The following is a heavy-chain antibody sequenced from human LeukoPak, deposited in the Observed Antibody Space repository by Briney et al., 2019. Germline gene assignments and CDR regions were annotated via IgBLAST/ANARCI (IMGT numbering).Heavy chain of an antibody. D-gene: IGHD3-9*01. CDR2: IYYSGST. V-gene: IGHV4-39*01. CDR1: GGSISSSSYY. Sequence: SETLSLTCTVSGGSISSSSYYWGWIRQPPGKGLEWIGSIYYSGSTYYNPSLKSRVIISVDTSKNQFSLKLSSVTAADTAVYYCARTKIRGWLLTDAFDIWGQGTMVTVSS. J-gene: IGHJ3*02. CDR3: ARTKIRGWLLTDAFDI.